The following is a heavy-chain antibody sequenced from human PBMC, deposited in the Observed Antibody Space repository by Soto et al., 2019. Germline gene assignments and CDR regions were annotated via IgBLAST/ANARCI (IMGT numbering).Heavy chain of an antibody. CDR1: GFTFSSHA. D-gene: IGHD6-19*01. CDR2: ISDSRGTS. J-gene: IGHJ1*01. Sequence: EVQLLESGGGLVQPGGSLRLSCAASGFTFSSHAMRWFRRAPGKGREWVSAISDSRGTSYYADSVKGRFTISRDSSKNTLYQQMNSLRAEDTAVYYCAKSDSSGWYHHFQHWGQGTPVTVSS. CDR3: AKSDSSGWYHHFQH. V-gene: IGHV3-23*01.